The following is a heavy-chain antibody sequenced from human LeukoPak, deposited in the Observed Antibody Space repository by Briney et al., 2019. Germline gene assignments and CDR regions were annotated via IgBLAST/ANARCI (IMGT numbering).Heavy chain of an antibody. CDR3: AKSGGYGLIDY. J-gene: IGHJ4*02. Sequence: SETLSLTCAVSGASVSGSNYYWGWIRQPPGKGLEWIGNIYSSGSTYYNASLQSRVTISIDTSKNQFSLRLNSVTAADTAMYYCAKSGGYGLIDYWGQGTRVTVSS. CDR1: GASVSGSNYY. V-gene: IGHV4-39*01. CDR2: IYSSGST. D-gene: IGHD1-26*01.